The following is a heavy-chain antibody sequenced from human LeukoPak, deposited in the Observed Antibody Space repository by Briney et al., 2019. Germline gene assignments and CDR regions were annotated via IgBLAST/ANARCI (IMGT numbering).Heavy chain of an antibody. CDR1: GFTVRSNY. Sequence: GGSLRLSCAVSGFTVRSNYMSWVRQAPGKGLEWVSVLYSGGTIYYADSVKGRSTISRDNSKDTLYLQMNNLRAEDTAVYYCVREFGSGGSCYFDYWGQGTLVTVSS. CDR2: LYSGGTI. D-gene: IGHD2-15*01. J-gene: IGHJ4*02. CDR3: VREFGSGGSCYFDY. V-gene: IGHV3-66*01.